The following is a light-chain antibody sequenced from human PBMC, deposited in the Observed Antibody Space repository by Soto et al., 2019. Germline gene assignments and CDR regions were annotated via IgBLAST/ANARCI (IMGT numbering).Light chain of an antibody. V-gene: IGKV1-39*01. CDR3: QQRSNWRT. Sequence: IDVTQSPSSLAASFGDRVTMTXRARLTICPYVNWYRQKSGAAPEXXIYXASSLQSGVPSRFRGGASGTDFTITISSLQLYDFAVYYCQQRSNWRTFGGGTKVDIK. CDR1: LTICPY. J-gene: IGKJ4*02. CDR2: XAS.